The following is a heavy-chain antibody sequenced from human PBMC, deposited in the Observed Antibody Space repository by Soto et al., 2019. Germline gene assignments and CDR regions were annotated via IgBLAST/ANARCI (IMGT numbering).Heavy chain of an antibody. CDR1: GYTLNTYY. CDR3: ARGGHIAVVTASFDY. CDR2: IHPSGGGS. J-gene: IGHJ4*02. V-gene: IGHV1-46*02. Sequence: QVQLVQSGAEVKKPGASVKVSCKPSGYTLNTYYLHWVRQAPGQGLEWMVIIHPSGGGSTYAQKFLGRVTMTRETSTRTVFMELSSLRSADTAVYYCARGGHIAVVTASFDYWGQGTLVTVSS. D-gene: IGHD2-21*02.